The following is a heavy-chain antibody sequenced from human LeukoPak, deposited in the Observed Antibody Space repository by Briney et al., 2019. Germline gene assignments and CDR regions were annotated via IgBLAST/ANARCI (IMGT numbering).Heavy chain of an antibody. J-gene: IGHJ4*02. Sequence: SETLSLTCTVSGGSISRGSYYWGWIRQPPGKGLEWIGSTYYSGSTYYNPSLKSRVTTSVDISKNRFSLKLTSATAADTAVYYCARGSGSYDFDYWGQGTLVTVSS. CDR1: GGSISRGSYY. CDR3: ARGSGSYDFDY. D-gene: IGHD1-26*01. CDR2: TYYSGST. V-gene: IGHV4-39*01.